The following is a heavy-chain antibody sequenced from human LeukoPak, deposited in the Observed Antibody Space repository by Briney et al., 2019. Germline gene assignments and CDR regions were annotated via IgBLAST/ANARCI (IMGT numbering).Heavy chain of an antibody. CDR3: ARRIWFGDLSGRSFDN. V-gene: IGHV4-34*01. Sequence: PSETLSLTCAVYGGSFSGYYWSWIRQPPGKGLEWIGETNQGGSTNYSPSLKSRVTVSIDTSKSQFSLKLSSVTAADTAVYYCARRIWFGDLSGRSFDNWGQGTLVTVSS. CDR1: GGSFSGYY. J-gene: IGHJ4*02. D-gene: IGHD3-10*01. CDR2: TNQGGST.